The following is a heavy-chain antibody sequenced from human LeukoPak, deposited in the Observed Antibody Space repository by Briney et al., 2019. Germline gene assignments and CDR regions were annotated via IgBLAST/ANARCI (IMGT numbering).Heavy chain of an antibody. Sequence: PGGSLRLSCAASGFTFTSHAMHWVRQAPGKGLEWVAVISHDGSEQYHVDSVKGRFTISRDQSKRTLDQQMNSLRVEDTAVYYCVRTPYRRGPFDTWGPGILVTVSA. CDR2: ISHDGSEQ. J-gene: IGHJ5*02. CDR1: GFTFTSHA. V-gene: IGHV3-30*03. D-gene: IGHD1-26*01. CDR3: VRTPYRRGPFDT.